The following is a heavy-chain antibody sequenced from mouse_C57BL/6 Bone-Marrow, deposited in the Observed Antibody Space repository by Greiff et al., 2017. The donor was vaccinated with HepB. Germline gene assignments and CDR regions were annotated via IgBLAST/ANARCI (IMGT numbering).Heavy chain of an antibody. V-gene: IGHV1-54*01. D-gene: IGHD1-3*01. CDR1: GYAFTNYL. CDR2: INPGSGGT. CDR3: ARSISGAMDY. Sequence: VQLQQSGAELVRPGTSVKVSCKASGYAFTNYLIEWVKQRPGQGLEWIGVINPGSGGTNYNEKFKGKARLTADKSSSTAYMQLSSLTSEDSAVYFCARSISGAMDYEGRGTAVTVTA. J-gene: IGHJ4*01.